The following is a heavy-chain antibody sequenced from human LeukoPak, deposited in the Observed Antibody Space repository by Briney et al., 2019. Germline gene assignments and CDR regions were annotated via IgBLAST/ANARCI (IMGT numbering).Heavy chain of an antibody. D-gene: IGHD6-13*01. CDR2: IIPIFGTA. V-gene: IGHV1-69*05. CDR3: ARATDYSSSWYGWFDP. Sequence: AASVKVSCKASGGTFSSYAISWVRQAPGQGLEWMGGIIPIFGTANYAQKFQGRVTITTDESTSTAYVELSSLGSEDTAVYYCARATDYSSSWYGWFDPWGQGTLVTVSS. CDR1: GGTFSSYA. J-gene: IGHJ5*02.